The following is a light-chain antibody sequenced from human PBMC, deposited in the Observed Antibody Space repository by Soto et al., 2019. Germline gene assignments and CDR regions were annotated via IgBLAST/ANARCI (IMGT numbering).Light chain of an antibody. CDR3: QQYDTSLPMYT. J-gene: IGKJ2*01. V-gene: IGKV3-20*01. CDR2: AAS. CDR1: QSVSSTY. Sequence: EIVLTQSPGTLSLSPGERATLSCRASQSVSSTYLAWYQQKPGQAPRLGIYAASNRATGIPDRFSGSASGADFTLTISRLEPEDFAVYYCQQYDTSLPMYTFGQGTKLEIK.